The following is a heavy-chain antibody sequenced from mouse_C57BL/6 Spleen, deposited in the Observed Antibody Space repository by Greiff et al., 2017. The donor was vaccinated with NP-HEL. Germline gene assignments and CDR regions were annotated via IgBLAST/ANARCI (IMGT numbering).Heavy chain of an antibody. CDR2: IYPGDGDT. CDR1: GYAFSSYW. CDR3: AREYSYYFDY. D-gene: IGHD5-1*01. J-gene: IGHJ2*01. V-gene: IGHV1-80*01. Sequence: VQLQQSGAELVKPGASVKISCKASGYAFSSYWMNWVMQRPGKGLEWIGQIYPGDGDTNYNGKFKGKATLTADKSSSTAYMQLSSLTSEDSAVYFCAREYSYYFDYWGQGTTLTVSS.